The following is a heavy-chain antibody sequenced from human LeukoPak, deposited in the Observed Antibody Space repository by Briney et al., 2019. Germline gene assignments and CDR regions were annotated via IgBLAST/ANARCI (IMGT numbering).Heavy chain of an antibody. CDR1: GYTFTSYY. CDR2: IKPSSGIT. V-gene: IGHV1-46*01. J-gene: IGHJ5*02. Sequence: ASVKVSCMASGYTFTSYYMHWVRQAPGQRLDMMGIIKPSSGITSYAQKFQGRVTTTRETSTSTVYMELRSLRSEGTAVYYCARGSGGSYYRIWFDPWGQGTLVTVS. D-gene: IGHD1-26*01. CDR3: ARGSGGSYYRIWFDP.